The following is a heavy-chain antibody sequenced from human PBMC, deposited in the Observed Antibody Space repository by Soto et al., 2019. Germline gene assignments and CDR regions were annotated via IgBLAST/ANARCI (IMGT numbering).Heavy chain of an antibody. D-gene: IGHD3-16*01. J-gene: IGHJ6*02. Sequence: PGGSLRLSCAASGFTVSSNYMSWVRQAPGKGLEWVSVIYSGGSTYYADSVKGRFTISRDNSKNTLYLQMNSLRAEDTAVYYCARDSLGGGVEGDYYYYGMDGWGQGTTVTVSS. V-gene: IGHV3-53*01. CDR2: IYSGGST. CDR1: GFTVSSNY. CDR3: ARDSLGGGVEGDYYYYGMDG.